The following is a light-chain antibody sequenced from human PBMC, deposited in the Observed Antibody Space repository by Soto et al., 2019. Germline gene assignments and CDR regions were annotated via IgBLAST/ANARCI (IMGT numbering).Light chain of an antibody. V-gene: IGKV3-11*01. J-gene: IGKJ5*01. Sequence: EIVLTQSPATLSLSPGERATLSCRASQSVSSYLAWYQQKPGQAPRLLIYDASNRATGIPARFSGSGSGTDFTPTISSLEPKDFAVYYCQQRSNWFLFGQGTRLEIK. CDR2: DAS. CDR1: QSVSSY. CDR3: QQRSNWFL.